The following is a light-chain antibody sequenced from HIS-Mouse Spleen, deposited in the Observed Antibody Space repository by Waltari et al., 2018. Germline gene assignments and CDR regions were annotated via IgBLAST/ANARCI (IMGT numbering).Light chain of an antibody. CDR1: ALPTTY. CDR3: QSADSSGTYWV. Sequence: SYELTQPHSVSVSPGQTARITCSGDALPTTYAYWYQQKPGQAPVLVIYKASERPSGIPERFSGSSSGTTVTLTISGVQAEDEADYYCQSADSSGTYWVFGGGTKLTVL. CDR2: KAS. V-gene: IGLV3-25*03. J-gene: IGLJ3*02.